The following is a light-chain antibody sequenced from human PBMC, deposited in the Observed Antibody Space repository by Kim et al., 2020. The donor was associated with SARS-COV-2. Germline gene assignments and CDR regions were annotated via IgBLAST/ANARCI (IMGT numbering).Light chain of an antibody. CDR2: QDI. CDR3: QAWDYNAAI. J-gene: IGLJ2*01. Sequence: VDLGLTRKIPWSWDNLVSRDVAWYRQGPRQSPVLVMYQDIERPSGIPDRFSGSNSGNAATLTSSGTQAVDEADYYCQAWDYNAAIFGGGTQLTVL. CDR1: NLVSRD. V-gene: IGLV3-1*01.